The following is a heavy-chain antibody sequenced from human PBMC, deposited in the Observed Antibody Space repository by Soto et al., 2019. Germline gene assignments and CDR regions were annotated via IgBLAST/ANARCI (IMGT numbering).Heavy chain of an antibody. Sequence: EVQLLESGGGLVQPGGSLRLSCAASGFTFSSYAMSWVRQAPGKGLEWVSAISGSGGSTYYADSVKGRFTISRDNSKNTLYLQMNSLRAEDTAVYYCAKDYAGRVPSNSFAFDIWGQGTMVTVSS. V-gene: IGHV3-23*01. CDR1: GFTFSSYA. CDR2: ISGSGGST. J-gene: IGHJ3*02. CDR3: AKDYAGRVPSNSFAFDI. D-gene: IGHD4-4*01.